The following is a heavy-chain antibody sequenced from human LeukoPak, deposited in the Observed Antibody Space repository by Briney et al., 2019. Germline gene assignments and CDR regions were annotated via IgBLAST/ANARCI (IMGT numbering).Heavy chain of an antibody. J-gene: IGHJ5*02. CDR2: ITQVGREK. CDR1: AFTFSSYW. D-gene: IGHD1-7*01. Sequence: PGGSLTLSCAASAFTFSSYWMSWSPQAPGKGRDRGANITQVGREKYHMDSVNGRSTISRDNAKNSLYLQMNSLRAEDTAVYYCSSGNYGDWFDPSGQGTLVTVSS. V-gene: IGHV3-7*01. CDR3: SSGNYGDWFDP.